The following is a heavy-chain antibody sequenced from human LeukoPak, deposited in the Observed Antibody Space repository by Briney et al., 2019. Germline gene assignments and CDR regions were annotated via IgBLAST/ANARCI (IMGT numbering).Heavy chain of an antibody. CDR3: ARYSGSHPAAFDI. J-gene: IGHJ3*02. Sequence: ASVKVSCKASAYTFTGYYMHWVRQAPGQGLEWMGWINPNSAGTNYAQKFQDRVTMTRDTSTSTAYMELSRLRSDDKAVYYCARYSGSHPAAFDIWGRGTMVTVSS. V-gene: IGHV1-2*02. CDR1: AYTFTGYY. CDR2: INPNSAGT. D-gene: IGHD1-26*01.